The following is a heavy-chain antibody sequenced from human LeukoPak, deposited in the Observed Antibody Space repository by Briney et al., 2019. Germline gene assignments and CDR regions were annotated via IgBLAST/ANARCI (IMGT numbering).Heavy chain of an antibody. CDR3: ARGYCSGGSCYSFFYMDV. V-gene: IGHV3-30*04. D-gene: IGHD2-15*01. Sequence: PGGSLRLSCAASGFTFSSYAMHWVRQAPGKGLEWVAVISYDGSNKYYADSVKGRFTISRDNSKNTLYLQMNSLRAEDTAVYYCARGYCSGGSCYSFFYMDVWGKGTTVTVSS. J-gene: IGHJ6*03. CDR1: GFTFSSYA. CDR2: ISYDGSNK.